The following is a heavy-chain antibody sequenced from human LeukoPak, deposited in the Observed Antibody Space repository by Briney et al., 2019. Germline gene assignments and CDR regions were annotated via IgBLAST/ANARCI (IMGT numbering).Heavy chain of an antibody. CDR2: ISWNSGSI. J-gene: IGHJ4*02. D-gene: IGHD2-2*02. CDR1: GVTFDDYA. CDR3: AKDMGVVPAAIDY. V-gene: IGHV3-9*01. Sequence: PGGSLTLSCAASGVTFDDYAMHWVRQAPGKGLEWVSGISWNSGSIGYADSVKGRFTISRDNAKNSLYLQMNSLRAEDTALYYCAKDMGVVPAAIDYWGQGTLVTVSS.